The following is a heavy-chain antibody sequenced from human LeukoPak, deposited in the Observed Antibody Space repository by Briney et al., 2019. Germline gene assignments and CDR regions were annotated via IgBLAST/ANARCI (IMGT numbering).Heavy chain of an antibody. CDR1: RCIFTNYW. V-gene: IGHV5-51*01. J-gene: IGHJ4*02. Sequence: GESLKISCKGSRCIFTNYWIAWVRQMPRKGLEWMGFFYPDDSDTRYSPSFQGQVTISADKSISTAYLQWSSLRASDTAMYYCARTSYYGSGSYYRDWGQGTLVTVSS. D-gene: IGHD3-10*01. CDR3: ARTSYYGSGSYYRD. CDR2: FYPDDSDT.